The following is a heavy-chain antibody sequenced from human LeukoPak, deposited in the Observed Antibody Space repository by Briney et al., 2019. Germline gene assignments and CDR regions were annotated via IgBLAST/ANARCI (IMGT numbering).Heavy chain of an antibody. D-gene: IGHD3-22*01. CDR3: ARDPYYYDSSGYPGDDAFDI. CDR1: GGSFSGYY. Sequence: PSETLSLTCAVYGGSFSGYYLSWIRQPPGKGLEWIGEINHSGSTNYNPSLKSRVTISVDTSKNQFSLKLSSVTAADTAVYYCARDPYYYDSSGYPGDDAFDIWGQGTMVTVSS. V-gene: IGHV4-34*01. J-gene: IGHJ3*02. CDR2: INHSGST.